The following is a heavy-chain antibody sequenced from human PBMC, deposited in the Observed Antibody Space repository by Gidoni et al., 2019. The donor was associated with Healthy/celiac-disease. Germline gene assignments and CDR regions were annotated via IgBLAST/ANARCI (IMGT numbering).Heavy chain of an antibody. CDR2: IDPSDSYT. CDR3: ARIIGDYGGYYYYYGMDV. D-gene: IGHD4-17*01. J-gene: IGHJ6*02. CDR1: GSSFTCYW. V-gene: IGHV5-10-1*03. Sequence: EVQLVQSGAEVKKPGESLRTSWTGCGSSFTCYWISWVRQMHGKGLEGMGRIDPSDSYTNYSPSFQGHVTISADKSISTAYLQWSSLKAADTAMYYCARIIGDYGGYYYYYGMDVWGQGTTVTVSS.